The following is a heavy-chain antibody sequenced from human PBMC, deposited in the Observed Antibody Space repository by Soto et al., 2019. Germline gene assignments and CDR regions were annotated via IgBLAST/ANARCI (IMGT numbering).Heavy chain of an antibody. CDR3: ARALDKAAAQRICGMDV. J-gene: IGHJ6*02. Sequence: QFTLKESGPVLVKPTETLTLTCTVSGFSLSIPSMGVSWIRQPPGKALEWLAHIFSNDEKSYSTSLKSRLTISKDTSKSQVVLTMTDMDPVDTATYYCARALDKAAAQRICGMDVWGQGTTVTVSS. CDR2: IFSNDEK. V-gene: IGHV2-26*01. D-gene: IGHD2-15*01. CDR1: GFSLSIPSMG.